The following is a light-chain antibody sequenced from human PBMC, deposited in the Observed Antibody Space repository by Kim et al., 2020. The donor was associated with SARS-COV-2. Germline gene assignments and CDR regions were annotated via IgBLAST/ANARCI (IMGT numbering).Light chain of an antibody. V-gene: IGLV3-21*04. CDR3: QVWDSSSDHVV. CDR1: NIGSQS. Sequence: APGETATITCAGNNIGSQSVLWYQQKPGQAPLLVIFYDSDRPSGIPERFSGSNSGNTVTLTISRVEAGDEADYYCQVWDSSSDHVVFGGGTQLTVL. J-gene: IGLJ2*01. CDR2: YDS.